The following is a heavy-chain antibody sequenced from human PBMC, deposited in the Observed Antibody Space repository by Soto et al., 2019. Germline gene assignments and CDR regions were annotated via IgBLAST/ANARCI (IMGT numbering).Heavy chain of an antibody. D-gene: IGHD1-26*01. CDR2: IYYSGST. CDR1: GGSISSYY. J-gene: IGHJ4*02. V-gene: IGHV4-59*01. Sequence: SETLSLTCTVSGGSISSYYWSWIRQPPGKGLEWIGYIYYSGSTNYNPSLKSRVTISVDTSKNQFSLKLSSVTAADTAVYYCARVPWERALDFWGQGSLVTVSS. CDR3: ARVPWERALDF.